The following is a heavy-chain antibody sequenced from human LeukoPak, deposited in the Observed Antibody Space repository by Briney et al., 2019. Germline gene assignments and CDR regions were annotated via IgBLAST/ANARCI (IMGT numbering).Heavy chain of an antibody. J-gene: IGHJ5*02. CDR1: GGSISSTTYY. V-gene: IGHV4-39*07. Sequence: SETLSLTCTVSGGSISSTTYYWGWIRQPPGKGLEWIGSIYFSGSTYYNPSLKSRVTISVDTSKNQFSLKLSSVTDADTAVYYCARDRPGNWFDPWGQGTLVTVSS. CDR3: ARDRPGNWFDP. D-gene: IGHD6-6*01. CDR2: IYFSGST.